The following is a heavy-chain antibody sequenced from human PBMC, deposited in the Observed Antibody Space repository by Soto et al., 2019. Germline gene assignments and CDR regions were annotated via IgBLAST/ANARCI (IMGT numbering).Heavy chain of an antibody. Sequence: EVQLVESGGGLAQPGGSLRLSCVGSGFTGFAFSAYWMAWVRQAPGKGLEWVANIKQDGSEIHYVDSVKGRFTISRDNAKNSLYLQMNRLRAEDTAVYYCATWVGQLGAFWGQGTLVTVSS. CDR2: IKQDGSEI. V-gene: IGHV3-7*05. D-gene: IGHD3-10*01. CDR3: ATWVGQLGAF. CDR1: GFTGFAFSAYW. J-gene: IGHJ1*01.